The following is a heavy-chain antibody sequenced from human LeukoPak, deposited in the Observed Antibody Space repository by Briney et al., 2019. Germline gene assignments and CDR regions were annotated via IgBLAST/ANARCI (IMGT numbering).Heavy chain of an antibody. CDR2: ISRRGDTT. D-gene: IGHD1-26*01. Sequence: GSLRLSCGASGFTFSNYALNWVRQVPGKGLEWLSGISRRGDTTYYTDSVKGRFTISRDNSNNTLYLQMNTLRADDTAVYYCAREQGSYGSIDYWGQGTLVTVSS. J-gene: IGHJ4*02. CDR3: AREQGSYGSIDY. CDR1: GFTFSNYA. V-gene: IGHV3-23*01.